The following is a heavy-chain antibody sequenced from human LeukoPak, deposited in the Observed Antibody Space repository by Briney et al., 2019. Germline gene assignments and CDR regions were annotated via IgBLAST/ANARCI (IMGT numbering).Heavy chain of an antibody. CDR1: GFTFSHYT. V-gene: IGHV3-21*01. J-gene: IGHJ4*02. Sequence: AGGSLRLSCAASGFTFSHYTMTWVRQAPGKGLEWVSSISSSGSYIYYADSVKGRFTIARDNAKNSLYLQMDTLRAEDTAVYYCARDWSSSISCYNYWGQGTLVTVSS. CDR3: ARDWSSSISCYNY. D-gene: IGHD2-2*02. CDR2: ISSSGSYI.